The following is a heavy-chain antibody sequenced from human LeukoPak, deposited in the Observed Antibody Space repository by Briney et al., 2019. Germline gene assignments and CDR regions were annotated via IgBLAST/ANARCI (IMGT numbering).Heavy chain of an antibody. CDR2: ISSSSSTI. CDR1: GFTFSSYS. D-gene: IGHD4-23*01. CDR3: ARPWAAYGGNPYFDY. Sequence: PGGSLRLSCAASGFTFSSYSMNWVRQAPGKGLEWVSYISSSSSTIYYADSVKGRFTISRDNAKNSLYLQMNSLRAEDTAVYYCARPWAAYGGNPYFDYWGQGTLVTVSS. J-gene: IGHJ4*02. V-gene: IGHV3-48*04.